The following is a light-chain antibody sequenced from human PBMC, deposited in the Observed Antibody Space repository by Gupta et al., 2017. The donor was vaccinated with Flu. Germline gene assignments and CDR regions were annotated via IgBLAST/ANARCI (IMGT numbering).Light chain of an antibody. CDR2: SNN. J-gene: IGLJ2*01. Sequence: QSVLTQPPSVSGAPGQRVTITCSGSISNIGSNTVNWYQQGPGTAPKVLIYSNNQRPSGVPDRFSGSRSGTSAVLAISGLQAEDEADYYCGGWDDSRNGQVFGGGTKLTVL. CDR1: ISNIGSNT. CDR3: GGWDDSRNGQV. V-gene: IGLV1-44*01.